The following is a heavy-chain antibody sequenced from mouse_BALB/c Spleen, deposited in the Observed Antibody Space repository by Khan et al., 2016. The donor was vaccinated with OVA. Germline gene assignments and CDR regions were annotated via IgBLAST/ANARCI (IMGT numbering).Heavy chain of an antibody. Sequence: QVQLQQSGAELVKPGASVKLSCTASGYPLTSYCLHWVKQRPGQGLEWLGELDPSDSYTNYYHMFKGKATLTFDKSSSLTYMQLSSLTSADSAVYYGARSFRSGSRTWCANWGRGTLVTVA. J-gene: IGHJ3*01. CDR1: GYPLTSYC. CDR2: LDPSDSYT. D-gene: IGHD1-1*01. CDR3: ARSFRSGSRTWCAN. V-gene: IGHV1-69*02.